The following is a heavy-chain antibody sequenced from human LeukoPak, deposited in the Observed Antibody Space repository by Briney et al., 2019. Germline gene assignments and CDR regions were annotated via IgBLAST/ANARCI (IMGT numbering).Heavy chain of an antibody. D-gene: IGHD2-21*02. CDR2: IKSKTDGGTT. Sequence: GGSLRLSCAAFGFTFSNAWMNWVRQAPGKGLEWVGRIKSKTDGGTTDYAAPVKGRFTISRDDSKNTLYLQMNSPKTEDTAVYYCTTRGLAYCGGDCPTGPDYWGQGTLVTVSS. CDR1: GFTFSNAW. J-gene: IGHJ4*02. V-gene: IGHV3-15*07. CDR3: TTRGLAYCGGDCPTGPDY.